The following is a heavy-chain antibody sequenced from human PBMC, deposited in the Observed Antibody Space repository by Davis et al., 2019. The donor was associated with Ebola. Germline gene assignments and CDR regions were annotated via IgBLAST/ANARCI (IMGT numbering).Heavy chain of an antibody. CDR2: IISNSGGT. Sequence: ASVKVSCKASGYTFTGYNMHWVRQAPGQGLEWMGRIISNSGGTNYAQKFQGRVTVTRDTSISTAYMELSRLRSDDTVVYYCARGDKYAMNVWGQGTTVTVSS. CDR1: GYTFTGYN. V-gene: IGHV1-2*05. CDR3: ARGDKYAMNV. J-gene: IGHJ6*02.